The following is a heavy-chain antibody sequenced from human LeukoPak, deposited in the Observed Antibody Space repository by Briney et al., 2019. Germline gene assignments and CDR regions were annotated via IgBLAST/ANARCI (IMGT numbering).Heavy chain of an antibody. CDR3: ARQDLGFLDY. CDR1: GYSISSGYY. D-gene: IGHD2-15*01. CDR2: IYHSAST. Sequence: SETLSLTCAVSGYSISSGYYWGWIRPPPGKGLEWIGSIYHSASTYYNPSLKSRVTISVDTSKNQFSLKLSSVTAADTAVYYCARQDLGFLDYWGQGTLVTVSS. J-gene: IGHJ4*02. V-gene: IGHV4-38-2*01.